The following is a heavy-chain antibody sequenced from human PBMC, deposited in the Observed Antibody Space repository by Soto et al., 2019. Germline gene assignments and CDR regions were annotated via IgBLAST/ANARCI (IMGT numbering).Heavy chain of an antibody. CDR3: ARVHLRIAVAGTIGWFDP. D-gene: IGHD6-19*01. CDR2: FDPEDGET. J-gene: IGHJ5*02. V-gene: IGHV1-24*01. Sequence: ASVKVSCKVSGYTLTELSMHWVRQAPGKGLEWMGGFDPEDGETIYAQKFQGRVTMTEDTSTDTAYMELSSLRSEDTAVYYCARVHLRIAVAGTIGWFDPWGQGTLVTVSS. CDR1: GYTLTELS.